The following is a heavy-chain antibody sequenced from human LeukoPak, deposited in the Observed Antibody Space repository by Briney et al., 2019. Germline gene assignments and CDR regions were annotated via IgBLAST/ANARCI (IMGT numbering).Heavy chain of an antibody. CDR1: GFTFTNAW. CDR3: TTGAGRGY. Sequence: SGGSLRLSCVDSGFTFTNAWMSWVRQAPGKGLEWIGRIKSKTDGGTTDYAAPVKGRFTISRDDSKNTLYLQMNSLKTEDTAVYYCTTGAGRGYWGQGTLVTVSS. V-gene: IGHV3-15*01. CDR2: IKSKTDGGTT. J-gene: IGHJ4*02. D-gene: IGHD3-10*01.